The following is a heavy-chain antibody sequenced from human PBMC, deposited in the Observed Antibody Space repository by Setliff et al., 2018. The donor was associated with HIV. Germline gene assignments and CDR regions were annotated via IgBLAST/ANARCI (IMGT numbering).Heavy chain of an antibody. CDR3: ARNRERSSSSGRFDY. CDR2: ISSGSNYI. D-gene: IGHD6-6*01. Sequence: ASVKVSCAASGFMFSTYSMNWVRQAPGKGLGWVSFISSGSNYIYYADSVRGRFTISRDNAKNSLYLQMNSLRAEDTAVYFCARNRERSSSSGRFDYWGQGTLVTVSS. CDR1: GFMFSTYS. V-gene: IGHV3-21*01. J-gene: IGHJ4*02.